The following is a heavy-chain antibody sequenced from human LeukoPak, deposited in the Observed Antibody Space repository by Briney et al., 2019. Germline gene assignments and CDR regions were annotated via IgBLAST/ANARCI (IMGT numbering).Heavy chain of an antibody. V-gene: IGHV3-23*01. D-gene: IGHD3-16*02. Sequence: GGSLRLSCAASGFTFSNYAMSWVRQAPGKGLECVSVIGYTGDRTYYADSVKGRFTISRDNAKNTLYLQMNSLGAEDTAVYYCAKDLKLYSKSYRNWFDPWGQGALVTVSS. CDR2: IGYTGDRT. CDR1: GFTFSNYA. J-gene: IGHJ5*02. CDR3: AKDLKLYSKSYRNWFDP.